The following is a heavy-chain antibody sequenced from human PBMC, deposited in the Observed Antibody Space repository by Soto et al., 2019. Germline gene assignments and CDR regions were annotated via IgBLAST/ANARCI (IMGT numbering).Heavy chain of an antibody. J-gene: IGHJ4*02. V-gene: IGHV3-48*01. D-gene: IGHD4-17*01. CDR2: ISSSSSTI. Sequence: PGGSLRLSCAASGFTFSSYSMNWVRQAPGKGLEWVSYISSSSSTIYYADSVKGRFTISRDNAKNSLYLQMNSLRAEDTAVYYCARGPYGDYGDGGENYFDYWGQGTLVTVSS. CDR3: ARGPYGDYGDGGENYFDY. CDR1: GFTFSSYS.